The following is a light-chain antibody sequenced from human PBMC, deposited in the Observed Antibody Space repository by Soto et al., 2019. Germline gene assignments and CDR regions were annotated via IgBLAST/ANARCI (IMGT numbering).Light chain of an antibody. V-gene: IGLV1-44*01. J-gene: IGLJ2*01. CDR2: SNN. CDR1: SSNIGSDT. CDR3: AAWDDSLNGRV. Sequence: QSVLTQPPSASGTPGQRVTISCSGSSSNIGSDTVNWYQQLPGRAPKLLIYSNNQRPSGVPDRFSGSKSGTSASLAISGLQSEDEADYYCAAWDDSLNGRVFGGGTKVTVL.